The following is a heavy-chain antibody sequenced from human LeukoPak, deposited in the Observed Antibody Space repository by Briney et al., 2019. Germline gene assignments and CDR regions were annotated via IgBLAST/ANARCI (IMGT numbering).Heavy chain of an antibody. CDR3: ARDLGSSVGYYYYGMDV. CDR1: GGSISSYY. CDR2: IYTSGST. J-gene: IGHJ6*02. D-gene: IGHD6-6*01. V-gene: IGHV4-4*07. Sequence: AETLSLTCTVSGGSISSYYWRWIRQPAGKGLEWIGRIYTSGSTNYNPSLNSRVTMSVDTSKNQFSLKLSSVTAADTAVYYCARDLGSSVGYYYYGMDVWGQGTTVTVSS.